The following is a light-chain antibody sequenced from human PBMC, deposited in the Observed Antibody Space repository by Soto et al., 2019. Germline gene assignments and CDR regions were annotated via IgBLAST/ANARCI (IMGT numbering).Light chain of an antibody. J-gene: IGLJ1*01. CDR2: EVS. CDR3: SSNTTSNTYV. Sequence: QSVLTQPASVSGYPGQSITISCTGRSSDVGGYNYVSWYQQHPGKAPKFMIYEVSRRPSGVSNRFSGSKSGNTASLTVSGLQAEDEADYHCSSNTTSNTYVFGTGSKVTGL. CDR1: SSDVGGYNY. V-gene: IGLV2-14*01.